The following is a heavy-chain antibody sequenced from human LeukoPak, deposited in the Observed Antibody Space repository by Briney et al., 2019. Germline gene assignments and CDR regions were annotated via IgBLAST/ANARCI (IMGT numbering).Heavy chain of an antibody. V-gene: IGHV4-59*05. CDR2: IYYSENT. CDR1: GGSINGDY. D-gene: IGHD4-17*01. Sequence: PSETLSLTCSVSGGSINGDYWNWIRQPPGRGLEWIGSIYYSENTYYNPSLKSRVTISVDTSKNQFSLKLSSVTAADTAVYYCARNQRDYLFDYWGQGTLVTVSS. J-gene: IGHJ4*02. CDR3: ARNQRDYLFDY.